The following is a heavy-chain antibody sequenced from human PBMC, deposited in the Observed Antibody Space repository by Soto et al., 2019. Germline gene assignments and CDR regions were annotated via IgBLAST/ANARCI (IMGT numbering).Heavy chain of an antibody. CDR2: ISGSGGST. J-gene: IGHJ4*02. CDR3: AKDRAYYDSSGSLFYYFDY. D-gene: IGHD3-22*01. CDR1: GFTFSSYA. Sequence: GGSLRLSCAASGFTFSSYAMSWVRQAPGKGLEWVSAISGSGGSTYYADSVKGRFTISRDNSKNTLYLQMNSLRAEDTAVYYSAKDRAYYDSSGSLFYYFDYWGQGTLVTVSS. V-gene: IGHV3-23*01.